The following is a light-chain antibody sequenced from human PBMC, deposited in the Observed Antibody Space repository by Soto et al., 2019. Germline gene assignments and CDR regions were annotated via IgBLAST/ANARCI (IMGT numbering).Light chain of an antibody. Sequence: EIVWTQSPGTLSLSPGERATLSCRASRSVSASYLAWYQQKPGQAPRLLIYGASSRATGFPDRFSGSGSGTDFTLTISRLEPEDSAVYYCQQYDTSATFGHGTQLEI. J-gene: IGKJ2*01. CDR1: RSVSASY. CDR2: GAS. CDR3: QQYDTSAT. V-gene: IGKV3-20*01.